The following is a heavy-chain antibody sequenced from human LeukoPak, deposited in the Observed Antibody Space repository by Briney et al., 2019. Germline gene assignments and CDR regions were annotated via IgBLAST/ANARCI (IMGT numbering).Heavy chain of an antibody. Sequence: GGSLRLSCEGSRFSFNKYDMSWVRQAPGKGLEWVAVISYDGSNKYYADSVKGRFTISRDNSKNTLYLQMNSLRAEDTAVYYCAKDQSSGYYSNFDYWGQGTLVTVSS. CDR2: ISYDGSNK. CDR1: RFSFNKYD. J-gene: IGHJ4*02. D-gene: IGHD3-22*01. V-gene: IGHV3-30*18. CDR3: AKDQSSGYYSNFDY.